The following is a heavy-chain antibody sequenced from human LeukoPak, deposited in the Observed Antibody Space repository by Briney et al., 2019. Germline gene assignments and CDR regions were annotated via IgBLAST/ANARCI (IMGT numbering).Heavy chain of an antibody. V-gene: IGHV4-59*07. CDR1: GGSISSYY. CDR3: ARVRYYYGSGSPMYDFDY. Sequence: KTSDTLSLTCSVSGGSISSYYWSWIRHPPGKGLEWLGYIYYSGSNNYNTSFKGRVTISVDTSKNQFSLKLSSVTAADTAVYYGARVRYYYGSGSPMYDFDYWGQGTLVTVSS. J-gene: IGHJ4*02. D-gene: IGHD3-10*01. CDR2: IYYSGSN.